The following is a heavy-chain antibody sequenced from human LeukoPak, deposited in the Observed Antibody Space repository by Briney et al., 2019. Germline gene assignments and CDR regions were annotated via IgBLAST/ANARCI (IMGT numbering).Heavy chain of an antibody. CDR3: AREFGSYDAFDI. CDR2: IYSGGST. V-gene: IGHV3-66*01. Sequence: GGSLILSCAASGFTVSSNYMSWVRQDPGKGLEWVSVIYSGGSTYYADSVKGRFTISRDNSKNTLYLQMNSLRAEDTAVYYCAREFGSYDAFDIWGQGTMVTVSS. J-gene: IGHJ3*02. D-gene: IGHD1-26*01. CDR1: GFTVSSNY.